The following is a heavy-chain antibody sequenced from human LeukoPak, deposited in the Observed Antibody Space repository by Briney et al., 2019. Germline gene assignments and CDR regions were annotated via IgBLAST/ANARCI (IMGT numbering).Heavy chain of an antibody. CDR1: GGTFSSYA. CDR3: ATANYYDSSGYYFT. Sequence: SVKVSCKASGGTFSSYAISWVRQAPGQGLEWMGGIIPIFGTANYAQRFQGRVTITADESTSTAYMELSSLRSEDTAVYYCATANYYDSSGYYFTWGQGTLVTVSS. J-gene: IGHJ5*02. V-gene: IGHV1-69*13. CDR2: IIPIFGTA. D-gene: IGHD3-22*01.